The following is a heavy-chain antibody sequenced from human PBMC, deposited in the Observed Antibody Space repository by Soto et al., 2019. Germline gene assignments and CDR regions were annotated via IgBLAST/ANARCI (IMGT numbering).Heavy chain of an antibody. CDR1: GFTFSSYW. CDR2: INSDGSST. D-gene: IGHD2-21*02. J-gene: IGHJ4*02. CDR3: ARDGPRGIVVVTAIFDY. V-gene: IGHV3-74*01. Sequence: LSCAASGFTFSSYWMHWVRQAPGKGLVWVSRINSDGSSTSYADSVKGRCTISRDNAKNTLYLQMNSLRAEDTAVYYCARDGPRGIVVVTAIFDYWGQGTLVTVSS.